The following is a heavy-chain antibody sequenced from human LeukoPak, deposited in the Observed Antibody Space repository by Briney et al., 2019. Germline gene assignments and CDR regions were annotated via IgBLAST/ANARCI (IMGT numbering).Heavy chain of an antibody. D-gene: IGHD2-15*01. V-gene: IGHV4-34*01. CDR1: GGSFSGYY. J-gene: IGHJ4*02. Sequence: SETLSLICAVYGGSFSGYYWSWSRQPPGKGLEWIGEINHSGSTNYNPPLKSRVTISVDTSKNQFSLKLSSVTAADTAVYYCARHPKYCSGGSCYFDYWGQGTLVTVSS. CDR3: ARHPKYCSGGSCYFDY. CDR2: INHSGST.